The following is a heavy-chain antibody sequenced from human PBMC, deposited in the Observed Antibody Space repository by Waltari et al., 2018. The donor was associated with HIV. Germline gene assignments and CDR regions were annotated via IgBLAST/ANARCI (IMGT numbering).Heavy chain of an antibody. V-gene: IGHV3-23*01. CDR1: GLTFFNCA. J-gene: IGHJ4*02. D-gene: IGHD3-10*01. Sequence: EVQLLESGGDLVQPGGSLRLSCVASGLTFFNCAFSWVRQVPGAGLEWVSAISPDGLYTYYADSVKGRFTISRDNSKNTLYLQMNSLGAEDTAVYYCAKEGIGAFFDDWGQGTLVTVSS. CDR3: AKEGIGAFFDD. CDR2: ISPDGLYT.